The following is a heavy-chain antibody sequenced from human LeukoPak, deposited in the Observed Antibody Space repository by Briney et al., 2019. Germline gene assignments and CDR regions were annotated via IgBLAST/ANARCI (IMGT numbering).Heavy chain of an antibody. V-gene: IGHV4-4*09. D-gene: IGHD1-26*01. Sequence: SETLSLTCTVSGGSISGYYWTWIRQPPGQGLEWIAYIHSNGYTNYNPSLGSRVTIPVDPSKNQFSLTVTPVTAADTAIYYCAQRQGPMSGTYDYFDPWGQGALVTVSS. CDR2: IHSNGYT. CDR3: AQRQGPMSGTYDYFDP. CDR1: GGSISGYY. J-gene: IGHJ5*02.